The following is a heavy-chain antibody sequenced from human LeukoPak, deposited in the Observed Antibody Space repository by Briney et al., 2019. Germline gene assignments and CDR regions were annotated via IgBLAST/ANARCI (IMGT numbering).Heavy chain of an antibody. CDR2: ISSSSSTI. J-gene: IGHJ6*03. Sequence: GGSLRLSCAASGFTFSNYAMNWVRQAPGKGLEWVSYISSSSSTIYYAASMKGRFTISRDNAKNSLYLQMNSLRDEDTAVYYCKGSSWYNYYYMDVWGKGTTVTVS. CDR1: GFTFSNYA. CDR3: KGSSWYNYYYMDV. V-gene: IGHV3-48*02. D-gene: IGHD6-13*01.